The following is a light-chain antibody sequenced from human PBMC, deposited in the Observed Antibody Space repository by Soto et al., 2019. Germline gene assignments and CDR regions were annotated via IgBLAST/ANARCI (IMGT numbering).Light chain of an antibody. CDR3: CSYAGSYTFVV. CDR2: DVS. Sequence: QSALTQPPSASGSPGQSVTISCTGTSSDVGGYNYVSWYQQHPGKAPKLMIYDVSKRPSGVPDRFSVSKSGNTASLTISGLQAEDEADYYCCSYAGSYTFVVFGGGTKLTVL. J-gene: IGLJ2*01. V-gene: IGLV2-11*01. CDR1: SSDVGGYNY.